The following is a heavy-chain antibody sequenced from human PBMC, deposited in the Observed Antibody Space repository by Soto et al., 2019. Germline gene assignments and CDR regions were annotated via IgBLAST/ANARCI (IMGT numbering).Heavy chain of an antibody. Sequence: PGGCLRLSCAASGFTFSSYGMHWVRQAPGKGLEWVAVIWYDGSNKYYADSVKGRFTISRDNSKNTLYLQMNSLRAEDTAVYYCATNSGSYLMDYWGQGTLVTVSS. CDR1: GFTFSSYG. D-gene: IGHD1-26*01. J-gene: IGHJ4*02. CDR3: ATNSGSYLMDY. CDR2: IWYDGSNK. V-gene: IGHV3-33*01.